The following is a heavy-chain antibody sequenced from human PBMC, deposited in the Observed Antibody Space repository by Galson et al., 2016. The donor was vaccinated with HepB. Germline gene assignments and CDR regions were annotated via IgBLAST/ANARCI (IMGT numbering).Heavy chain of an antibody. J-gene: IGHJ3*01. CDR2: IYWDGDT. CDR3: AHRPQYWDAGNCWDKRAFQV. CDR1: GFSLTSSGVG. D-gene: IGHD2/OR15-2a*01. Sequence: PALVKPTQTVTLTCTFSGFSLTSSGVGVGWIRQPPGKALEWLGLIYWDGDTRYNPSLRSRLTITKDTSKNQVVLRMTNADPVDTATYYCAHRPQYWDAGNCWDKRAFQVWGQGKMVAVPS. V-gene: IGHV2-5*02.